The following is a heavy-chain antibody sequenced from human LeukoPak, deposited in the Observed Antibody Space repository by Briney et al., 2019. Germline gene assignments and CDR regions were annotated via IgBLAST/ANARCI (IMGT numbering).Heavy chain of an antibody. D-gene: IGHD2-15*01. V-gene: IGHV3-21*01. Sequence: GGSLRLSCAASGFTFSSYSMNWVRQAPGKGLEWVSSISSSSSYIYYADSVKGRFTISRDNAKNSLYLQMNSLRAEDTAVYYCASLCSGGSCTNDYWGQGTLVTVSS. J-gene: IGHJ4*02. CDR2: ISSSSSYI. CDR1: GFTFSSYS. CDR3: ASLCSGGSCTNDY.